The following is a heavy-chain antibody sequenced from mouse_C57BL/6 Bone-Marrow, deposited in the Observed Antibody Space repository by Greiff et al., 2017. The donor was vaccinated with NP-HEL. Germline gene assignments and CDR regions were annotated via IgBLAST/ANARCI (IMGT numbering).Heavy chain of an antibody. J-gene: IGHJ3*01. D-gene: IGHD2-1*01. V-gene: IGHV1-42*01. CDR1: GYSFTGYY. Sequence: EVKLQESGPELVKPGASVKISCKASGYSFTGYYMNWVKQSPEKSLEWIGEINPSTGGTTYNQKFKAKATLTVDKSSSTAYMQLKSLTSEDSAVYYCAGLFYPAWFAYWGQGTLVTVSA. CDR2: INPSTGGT. CDR3: AGLFYPAWFAY.